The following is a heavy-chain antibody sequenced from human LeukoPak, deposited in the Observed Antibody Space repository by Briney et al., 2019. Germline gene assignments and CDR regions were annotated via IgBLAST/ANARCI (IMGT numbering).Heavy chain of an antibody. CDR3: GKAFYDDGSALPLDP. J-gene: IGHJ1*01. Sequence: ASVKVSCKASGYTFTGYYIHWVRQAPGQGLQWMGWMNPDTGGTRYAESLQGRVTMTRNTSISTAYMELSSLRSDDTAVYFGGKAFYDDGSALPLDPWGQGTLVTVSS. D-gene: IGHD3-22*01. V-gene: IGHV1-2*02. CDR2: MNPDTGGT. CDR1: GYTFTGYY.